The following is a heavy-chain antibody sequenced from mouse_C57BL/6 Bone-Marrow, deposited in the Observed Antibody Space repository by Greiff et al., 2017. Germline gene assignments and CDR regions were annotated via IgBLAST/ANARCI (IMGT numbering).Heavy chain of an antibody. J-gene: IGHJ2*01. CDR2: ISYDGSN. Sequence: EVQVVESGPGLVKPSQSLSLTCSVTGYSITSGYYWNWIRQFPGNKLEWMGYISYDGSNNYNPSLKNRISITRDTSKNQFFLKLNSVTTEDTATYYCARDGYYFDDWGQGTTLTVSS. CDR3: ARDGYYFDD. V-gene: IGHV3-6*01. D-gene: IGHD2-2*01. CDR1: GYSITSGYY.